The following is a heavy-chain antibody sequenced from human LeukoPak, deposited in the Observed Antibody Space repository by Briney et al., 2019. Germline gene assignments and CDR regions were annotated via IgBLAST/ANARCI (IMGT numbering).Heavy chain of an antibody. CDR1: GGSISSYY. Sequence: SETLSLTCTVSGGSISSYYWSWIRQPAGKGLEWIGRIYTSGSTNYNPSLKSRVTMSVDTPKNQFSLKLSSVTAADTAVYYCARDQMGITILGAFDIWGQGTMVTVSS. V-gene: IGHV4-4*07. J-gene: IGHJ3*02. D-gene: IGHD3-3*01. CDR2: IYTSGST. CDR3: ARDQMGITILGAFDI.